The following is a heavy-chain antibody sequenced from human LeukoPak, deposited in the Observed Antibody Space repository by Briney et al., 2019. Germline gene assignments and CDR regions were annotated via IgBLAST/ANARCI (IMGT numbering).Heavy chain of an antibody. Sequence: GASVKVSCKASGYTFTNYGISWVRQAPGQGLEWMGQINPYNGNTNYAQRLQGGVTMTTDTSTSTSYMELRSLTSDDTAVYYCARVTGSSISSRSLLYWGQGTLVTVSS. CDR1: GYTFTNYG. CDR2: INPYNGNT. J-gene: IGHJ4*02. CDR3: ARVTGSSISSRSLLY. V-gene: IGHV1-18*01. D-gene: IGHD6-13*01.